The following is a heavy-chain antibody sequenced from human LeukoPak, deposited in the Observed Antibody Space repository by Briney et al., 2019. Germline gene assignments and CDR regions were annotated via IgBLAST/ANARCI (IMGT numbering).Heavy chain of an antibody. D-gene: IGHD1-26*01. J-gene: IGHJ4*02. Sequence: PSETLSLTCTVSGGSISSYYWSWIRQPPGKGLEWIGYIYYSGSTNYNPSLKSRVTISVDTSKNQFSLKLSSVTAADTAVYYCARDVGELGFDYWGQGTLVTVSS. CDR3: ARDVGELGFDY. CDR2: IYYSGST. CDR1: GGSISSYY. V-gene: IGHV4-59*01.